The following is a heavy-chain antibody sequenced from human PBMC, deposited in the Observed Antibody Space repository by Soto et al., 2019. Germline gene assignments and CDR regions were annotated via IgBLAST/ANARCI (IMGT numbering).Heavy chain of an antibody. V-gene: IGHV4-39*01. D-gene: IGHD3-16*01. J-gene: IGHJ4*02. CDR3: ARLGGRAPIPYYFAT. CDR2: IYYSGLT. CDR1: GGSISSSSYY. Sequence: QLQLQESGPGLVKPSETLSLICTVSGGSISSSSYYWGWIRQPPGKGLEWIGSIYYSGLTYYNPSLKPHVPISSAKPRSQFPLRLTPVTAPKPPGYYWARLGGRAPIPYYFATGAREPWSPSPQ.